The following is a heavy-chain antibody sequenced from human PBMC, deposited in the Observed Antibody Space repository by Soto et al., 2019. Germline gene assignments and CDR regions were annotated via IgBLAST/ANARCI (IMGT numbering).Heavy chain of an antibody. J-gene: IGHJ6*03. D-gene: IGHD6-13*01. Sequence: SETLSLTCTVSGGSIGSYYWSWIGQRPGKGLEWIGYIYYSGSTNYNPSLKSRVTISVDTSKNQFSLKLSSVTAADTAVYYCARSAYSSSWYYYYYMDVWGKGTTVTVSS. V-gene: IGHV4-59*13. CDR1: GGSIGSYY. CDR2: IYYSGST. CDR3: ARSAYSSSWYYYYYMDV.